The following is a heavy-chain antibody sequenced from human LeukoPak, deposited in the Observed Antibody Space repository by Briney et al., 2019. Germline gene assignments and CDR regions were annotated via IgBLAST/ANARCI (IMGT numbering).Heavy chain of an antibody. CDR2: ISTSSSYI. Sequence: GGSPRLSCAASGFTFSSYSMNWVRQAPGKGLEWVSCISTSSSYIYYADSVKGRFTTSRDNAKNSLYLQMNSLRAEDTAVYYCARDLRSSGYYAFDYWGQGTLVTVSS. CDR3: ARDLRSSGYYAFDY. V-gene: IGHV3-21*01. CDR1: GFTFSSYS. J-gene: IGHJ4*02. D-gene: IGHD3-22*01.